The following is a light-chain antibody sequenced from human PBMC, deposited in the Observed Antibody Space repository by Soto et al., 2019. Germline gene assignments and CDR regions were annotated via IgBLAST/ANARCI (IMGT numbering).Light chain of an antibody. CDR2: EVS. J-gene: IGLJ2*01. CDR1: SSDVGGYNY. V-gene: IGLV2-8*01. CDR3: SSYAGSNNLV. Sequence: QSALTQPPSASGSPGQSVTSYCTGTSSDVGGYNYVSWYQQHPGKAPKLMIYEVSKRPSGVPDRFSGSKSGNTASLTVSGLQAEDEADYYCSSYAGSNNLVFGGGTKLTVL.